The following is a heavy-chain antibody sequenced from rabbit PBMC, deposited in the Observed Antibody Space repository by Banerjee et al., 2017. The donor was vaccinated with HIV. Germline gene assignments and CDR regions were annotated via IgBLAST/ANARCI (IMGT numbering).Heavy chain of an antibody. J-gene: IGHJ4*01. Sequence: QEQLEESGGGLVKPEGSLTLTCKASGVSLNDKDVMCWVRQAPGKGLEWIACINIGTSDHTYYASWAKGRFTISKTSSTTMTLQMTSLTAADTATYFCARDGGSGWNFNLWGPGTLVTVS. CDR2: INIGTSDHT. D-gene: IGHD1-1*01. V-gene: IGHV1S45*01. CDR3: ARDGGSGWNFNL. CDR1: GVSLNDKDV.